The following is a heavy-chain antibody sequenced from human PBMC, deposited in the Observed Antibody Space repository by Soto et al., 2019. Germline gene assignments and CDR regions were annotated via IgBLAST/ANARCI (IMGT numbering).Heavy chain of an antibody. V-gene: IGHV4-59*08. CDR2: IYYSGTT. CDR3: ARWGAGLDY. D-gene: IGHD3-16*01. CDR1: GASISSYY. J-gene: IGHJ4*02. Sequence: SETLSLTCTVSGASISSYYWNWIRQPPGKGLEWIGYIYYSGTTNYNPSLKSRVTISVDTSKNQFSLKLSSVTAADTAVYYCARWGAGLDYWGQGTLVTVSS.